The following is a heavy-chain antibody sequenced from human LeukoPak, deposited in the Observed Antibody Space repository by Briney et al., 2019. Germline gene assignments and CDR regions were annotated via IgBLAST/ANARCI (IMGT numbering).Heavy chain of an antibody. V-gene: IGHV3-7*03. Sequence: GGSLRLSCEASGFTLIKFWMNWVRQVPGKGLEWVANTKQDGSEERYVDSVKGRFSISRDNTKNSLYLQMSSLRAEDTAVYYCARGPNSGYSWLDPWGQGTLVTVSS. J-gene: IGHJ5*02. D-gene: IGHD5-12*01. CDR3: ARGPNSGYSWLDP. CDR2: TKQDGSEE. CDR1: GFTLIKFW.